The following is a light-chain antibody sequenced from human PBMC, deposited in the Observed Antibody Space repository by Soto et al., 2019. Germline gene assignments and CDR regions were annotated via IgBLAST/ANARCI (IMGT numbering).Light chain of an antibody. CDR2: GAS. CDR3: QQYNNWPRT. J-gene: IGKJ1*01. V-gene: IGKV3-15*01. Sequence: EIVLTQSPATLSLSPGESATLSCRATRSVSSYLAWYQQKPGQAPRLLIYGASTRASDIPTRFSGSGSVTEFALTISSLQSEDFAVYYCQQYNNWPRTFGQGTKVDIK. CDR1: RSVSSY.